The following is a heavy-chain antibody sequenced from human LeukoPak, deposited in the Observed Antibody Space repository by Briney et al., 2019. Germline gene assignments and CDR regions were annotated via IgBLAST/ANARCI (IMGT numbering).Heavy chain of an antibody. D-gene: IGHD3-3*01. Sequence: GGSLRLSCAASGFTFDDYAMHWVRQAPGKGREGVSLISGVGGSTYYADSVKGRFTISRDNSKNSLYLQMNSLRTEDTALYYCAKEPYDFWSGPHLYYFDYWGQGTLVTVSS. CDR1: GFTFDDYA. CDR3: AKEPYDFWSGPHLYYFDY. J-gene: IGHJ4*02. CDR2: ISGVGGST. V-gene: IGHV3-43*02.